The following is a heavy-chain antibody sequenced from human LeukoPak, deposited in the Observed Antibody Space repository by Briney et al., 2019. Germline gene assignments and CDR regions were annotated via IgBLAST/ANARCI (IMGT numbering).Heavy chain of an antibody. CDR1: GFTFSSST. CDR2: ISSSSTYI. D-gene: IGHD1-26*01. CDR3: ARDFLNTIDI. Sequence: GGSLRLSCAASGFTFSSSTMTWVRQSPGKGLEWVSSISSSSTYIYYADSVKGRFIISRDNAKNSLYLQMNSLRAEDTAVFYCARDFLNTIDIWGQGTMVTVSS. J-gene: IGHJ3*02. V-gene: IGHV3-21*01.